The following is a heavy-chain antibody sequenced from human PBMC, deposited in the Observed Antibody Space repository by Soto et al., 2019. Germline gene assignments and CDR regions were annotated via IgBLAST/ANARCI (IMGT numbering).Heavy chain of an antibody. V-gene: IGHV4-39*01. CDR3: ARHGFINNWFAGWFDA. CDR1: GGSVSRLNYY. D-gene: IGHD3-10*01. CDR2: VYYSGTT. Sequence: QLQLQESGPGLVKPSETLALTCNVSGGSVSRLNYYWGWIRQSPGKGLEWIATVYYSGTTYYNPSLKSRVTIFVDKSKNHFSLKLTSVTAADTAVYYRARHGFINNWFAGWFDAWGQGTLITVSS. J-gene: IGHJ5*02.